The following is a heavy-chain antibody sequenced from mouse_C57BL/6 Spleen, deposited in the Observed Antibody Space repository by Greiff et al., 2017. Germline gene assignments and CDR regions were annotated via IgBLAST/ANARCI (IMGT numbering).Heavy chain of an antibody. CDR3: TRCGNYLFDFGY. D-gene: IGHD2-1*01. CDR1: GYTFTDYE. Sequence: QVQLQQSGAELVRPGASVTLSCKASGYTFTDYEMHWVKQTPVHGLEWIGAIDPETGGTAYNQKFKGKAILTADKSSSTAYMELRSLTSEDAAVYYCTRCGNYLFDFGYWGQGTTLTVSS. V-gene: IGHV1-15*01. CDR2: IDPETGGT. J-gene: IGHJ2*01.